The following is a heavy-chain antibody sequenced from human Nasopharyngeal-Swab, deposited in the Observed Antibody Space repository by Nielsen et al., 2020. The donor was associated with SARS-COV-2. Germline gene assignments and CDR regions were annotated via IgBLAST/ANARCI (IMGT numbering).Heavy chain of an antibody. CDR1: GGSFSVYY. J-gene: IGHJ5*02. V-gene: IGHV4-34*01. CDR2: INHSGST. CDR3: ARGANWFDP. Sequence: SETLSLTCAVYGGSFSVYYWSWIRQPPGKGLEWIGEINHSGSTNYNPSLKSRVTISVDTSKNQFSLKLSSVTAADTAVYYCARGANWFDPWGQGTLVTVSS.